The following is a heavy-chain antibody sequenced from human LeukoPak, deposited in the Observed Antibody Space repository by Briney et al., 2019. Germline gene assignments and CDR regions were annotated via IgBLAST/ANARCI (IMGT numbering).Heavy chain of an antibody. D-gene: IGHD2-2*01. V-gene: IGHV3-30*02. J-gene: IGHJ4*02. CDR2: IRYDGSNK. Sequence: GGSLRLSCAASGFTFSSYGMHWVRQAPGKGLEWAAFIRYDGSNKYYADSVKGRFTISRDNSKNTLYLQMNSLRAEDTAVYYCAKDQDIVVVPAAPKSGYFDYWGQGTLVTVSS. CDR3: AKDQDIVVVPAAPKSGYFDY. CDR1: GFTFSSYG.